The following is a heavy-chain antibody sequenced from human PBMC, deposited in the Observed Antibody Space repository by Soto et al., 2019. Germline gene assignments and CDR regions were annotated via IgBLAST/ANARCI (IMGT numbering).Heavy chain of an antibody. CDR3: ARGPLHDYGDFYFDY. CDR2: INPNSGGT. CDR1: GYTFTGYY. J-gene: IGHJ4*02. V-gene: IGHV1-2*02. D-gene: IGHD4-17*01. Sequence: ASVKVSCKASGYTFTGYYMHWVRQAPGQGLEWMGWINPNSGGTNYAQRFQGRVTMTRDASISTAYMELSRLRSDDTAVYYCARGPLHDYGDFYFDYWGQGTLVTVPS.